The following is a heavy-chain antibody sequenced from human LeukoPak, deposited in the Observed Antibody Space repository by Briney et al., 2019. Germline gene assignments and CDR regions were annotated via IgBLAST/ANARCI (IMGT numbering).Heavy chain of an antibody. J-gene: IGHJ4*02. CDR3: ARVRKDIVVVPGAMRDTYYFDY. D-gene: IGHD2-2*01. CDR1: GFTFSSYS. Sequence: GGSLRLSCAASGFTFSSYSMNWVRQAPGKGLEWVSYISSSSSTIHYADSVKGRFTISRDNAKNSLYLQMNSLRAEDTAVYYCARVRKDIVVVPGAMRDTYYFDYWGQGTLVTVSS. CDR2: ISSSSSTI. V-gene: IGHV3-48*01.